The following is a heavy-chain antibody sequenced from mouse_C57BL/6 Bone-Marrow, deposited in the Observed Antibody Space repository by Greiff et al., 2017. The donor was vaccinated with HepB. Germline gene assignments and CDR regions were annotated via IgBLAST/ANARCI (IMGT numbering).Heavy chain of an antibody. J-gene: IGHJ4*01. CDR1: GYSITSGYY. Sequence: LEESGPGLVKPSQSLSLTCSVTGYSITSGYYWNWIRQFPGNKLEWMGYISYDGSNNYNPSLKNRISITRDTSKNQFFLKLNSVTTEDTATYYCARYYGSLYAMDYWGQGTSVTVSS. V-gene: IGHV3-6*01. CDR2: ISYDGSN. D-gene: IGHD1-1*01. CDR3: ARYYGSLYAMDY.